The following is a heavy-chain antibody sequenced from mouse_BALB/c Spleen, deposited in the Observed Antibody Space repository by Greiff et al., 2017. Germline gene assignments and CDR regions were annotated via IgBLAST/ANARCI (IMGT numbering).Heavy chain of an antibody. D-gene: IGHD1-1*01. Sequence: EVMLVESGGGLVQPGGSRKLSCAASGFTFSSFGMHWVRQAPEKGLEWVAYISSGSSTIYYADTVKGRFTISRDNPKNTLFLQMTSLRSEDTAMYYCARSYYGSSYGYFDVWGAGTTVTVSS. CDR1: GFTFSSFG. CDR3: ARSYYGSSYGYFDV. J-gene: IGHJ1*01. CDR2: ISSGSSTI. V-gene: IGHV5-17*02.